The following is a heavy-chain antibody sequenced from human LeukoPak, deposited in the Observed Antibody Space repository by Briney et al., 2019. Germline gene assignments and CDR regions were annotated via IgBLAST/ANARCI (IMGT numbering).Heavy chain of an antibody. CDR2: ISAYNGNT. V-gene: IGHV1-18*01. Sequence: ASVKVSCKASGYTFTSYGISWVRQAPGQGLEWMGWISAYNGNTNYAQKLQGRVTMTTDTSTSTAYMELRSLRSDDTAVYYCARFSKGVTFGYYDILTGYYAYNWFDPWGQGTLVTVSS. CDR1: GYTFTSYG. J-gene: IGHJ5*02. CDR3: ARFSKGVTFGYYDILTGYYAYNWFDP. D-gene: IGHD3-9*01.